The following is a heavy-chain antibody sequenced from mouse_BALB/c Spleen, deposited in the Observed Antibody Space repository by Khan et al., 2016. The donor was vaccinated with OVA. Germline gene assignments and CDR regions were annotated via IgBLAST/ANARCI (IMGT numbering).Heavy chain of an antibody. J-gene: IGHJ1*01. CDR2: INTHSGVP. CDR3: ARSYRYYWYCDV. CDR1: GYTFTTVG. V-gene: IGHV9-4*02. D-gene: IGHD2-14*01. Sequence: QIQLVQSGPELKKPGETVRISCKASGYTFTTVGMQWVQQMPGKGLKWIGWINTHSGVPKYAEDFKGRFAFSLETSASTAYLQIRNLKNEDTATYFCARSYRYYWYCDVWGAGTTVTVSS.